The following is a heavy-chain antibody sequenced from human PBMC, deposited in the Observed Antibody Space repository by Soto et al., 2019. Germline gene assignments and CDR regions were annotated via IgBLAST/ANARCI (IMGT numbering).Heavy chain of an antibody. CDR1: GFTFRSYA. Sequence: EVQLLESGGGLVQPGGSLRLSCAASGFTFRSYAMSWVRQAPGKGLEWVSAISGSGGSTYYADSVKGRFTISRDNTKNALYLQMNSRSAEDTAVYYCARGRENDYWGQGTLVPVSS. J-gene: IGHJ4*02. CDR2: ISGSGGST. V-gene: IGHV3-23*01. CDR3: ARGRENDY. D-gene: IGHD1-26*01.